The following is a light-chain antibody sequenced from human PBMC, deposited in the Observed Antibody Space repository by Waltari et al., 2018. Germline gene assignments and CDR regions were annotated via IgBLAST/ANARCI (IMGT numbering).Light chain of an antibody. V-gene: IGLV3-21*04. J-gene: IGLJ1*01. CDR1: TIETKR. CDR3: QVWDANNDPGV. CDR2: YDS. Sequence: SYVLTQPPSVSVAPGKTARITCGGNTIETKRVHWYQQKPGQAPILVISYDSTRPSGIPERFSGSNSGNTATLTISRVEAADEADYYCQVWDANNDPGVFGTGTEVTVL.